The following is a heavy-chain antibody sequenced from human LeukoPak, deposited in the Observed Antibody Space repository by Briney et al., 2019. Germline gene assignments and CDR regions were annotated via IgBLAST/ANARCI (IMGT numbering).Heavy chain of an antibody. D-gene: IGHD5-24*01. V-gene: IGHV3-48*03. CDR3: SREGSDGYNFDY. Sequence: PGGSLRLSCAASGFTFSSYELIWVRQAPGRGLEWVPYINPSGARIYYADSVKGRFTISRDNAKNSLYLQMNSLRAEDTGVYYCSREGSDGYNFDYWGQGTLVTVSS. J-gene: IGHJ4*02. CDR1: GFTFSSYE. CDR2: INPSGARI.